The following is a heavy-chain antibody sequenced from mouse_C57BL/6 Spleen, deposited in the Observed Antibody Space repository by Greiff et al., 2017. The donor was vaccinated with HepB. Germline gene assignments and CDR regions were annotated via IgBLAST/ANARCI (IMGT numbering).Heavy chain of an antibody. CDR3: ARNLGAYDGYSPFAY. D-gene: IGHD2-3*01. CDR2: IWTGGGT. CDR1: GFSLTSYA. Sequence: QVQLKESGPGLVAPSQSLSITCTVSGFSLTSYAISWVRQPPGKGLEWLGVIWTGGGTNYNSALKSRLSISKDNSKSQVFLKMNSLQTDDTARYYCARNLGAYDGYSPFAYWGQGTLVTVSA. J-gene: IGHJ3*01. V-gene: IGHV2-9-1*01.